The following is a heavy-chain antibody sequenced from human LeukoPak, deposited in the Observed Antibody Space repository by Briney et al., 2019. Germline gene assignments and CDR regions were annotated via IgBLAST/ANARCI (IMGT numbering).Heavy chain of an antibody. CDR1: GFTFSSYS. D-gene: IGHD5-12*01. CDR2: ISSSSSTI. Sequence: GGSLRLSCAASGFTFSSYSMNWVRQAPGKGLEWVSYISSSSSTIYYADSVKGRFTISRDNAKNSLHLQMNSLRAEDTAVYYCARDRGAFDIWGQGTMVTVSS. CDR3: ARDRGAFDI. V-gene: IGHV3-48*01. J-gene: IGHJ3*02.